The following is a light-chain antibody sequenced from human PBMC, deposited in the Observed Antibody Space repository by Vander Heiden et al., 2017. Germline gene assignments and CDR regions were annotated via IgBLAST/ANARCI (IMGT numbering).Light chain of an antibody. CDR1: SSNTGSNY. CDR3: AAWDDSMSGRV. V-gene: IGLV1-47*01. J-gene: IGLJ3*02. Sequence: QSVLTHPPSASGTHRQRVTLSCSGSSSNTGSNYVYWYQQHPGTAPKLSIYRNNQRPSGVPDRFSGSKSGTSASLAISGLRSEDEADYYCAAWDDSMSGRVFGGGTKLTVL. CDR2: RNN.